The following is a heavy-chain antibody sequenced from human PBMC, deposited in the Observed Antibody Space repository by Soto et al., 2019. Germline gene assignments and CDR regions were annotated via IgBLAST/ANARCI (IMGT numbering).Heavy chain of an antibody. V-gene: IGHV1-69*01. CDR1: GGTFSRYA. CDR2: IIPLFRKP. D-gene: IGHD3-22*01. CDR3: ARDGTLYDSSAYYYLY. J-gene: IGHJ4*02. Sequence: QVQLVQSGAEVKKPGSSVKVSCKASGGTFSRYAINWVRQAPGQGLEWMGGIIPLFRKPNYAQRFQGRVTINADDSTSTAYMELSSLRSEDTAVYYCARDGTLYDSSAYYYLYWGQGTLVTVSS.